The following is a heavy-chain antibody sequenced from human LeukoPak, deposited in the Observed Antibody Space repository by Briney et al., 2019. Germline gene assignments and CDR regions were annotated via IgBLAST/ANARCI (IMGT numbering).Heavy chain of an antibody. D-gene: IGHD3-22*01. CDR2: IYTSGST. Sequence: SETLSLTCTVSGGSISSSSHYWGWIRQPAGKGLEWIGRIYTSGSTNYNPSLKSRVTMSVDTSKNQFSLKLSSVTAADTAVYYCARDLVRPYYYDSSGPFDPWAQGTLVTVSS. CDR1: GGSISSSSHY. CDR3: ARDLVRPYYYDSSGPFDP. V-gene: IGHV4-61*02. J-gene: IGHJ5*02.